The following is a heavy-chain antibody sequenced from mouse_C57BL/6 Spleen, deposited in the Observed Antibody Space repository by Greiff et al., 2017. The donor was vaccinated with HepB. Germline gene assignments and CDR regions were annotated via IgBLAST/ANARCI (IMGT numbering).Heavy chain of an antibody. D-gene: IGHD1-2*01. CDR3: ARYLLRRGFDY. Sequence: EVKLVESGGGLVQPGGSLSLSCAASGFTFPDYYMSWVRQPPGKALEWLGFIRNKANGYTTEYSASVKGRFTISRDNSQSILYLQMNALRAEDSATYYCARYLLRRGFDYWGQGTTLTVSS. J-gene: IGHJ2*01. CDR2: IRNKANGYTT. CDR1: GFTFPDYY. V-gene: IGHV7-3*01.